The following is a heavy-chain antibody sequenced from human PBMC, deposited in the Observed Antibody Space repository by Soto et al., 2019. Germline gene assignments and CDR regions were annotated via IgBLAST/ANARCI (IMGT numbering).Heavy chain of an antibody. V-gene: IGHV3-30*18. D-gene: IGHD3-10*01. CDR1: GFTFSSYG. CDR2: ISYDGSNK. Sequence: GGSLRLSCAASGFTFSSYGMHWVRQAPGKGLEWVAVISYDGSNKYYADSVKGRFTISRDNSKNTLYLQMNSLRAEDTAVYYCAKGPYMVFWGQGTPVTVSS. CDR3: AKGPYMVF. J-gene: IGHJ4*01.